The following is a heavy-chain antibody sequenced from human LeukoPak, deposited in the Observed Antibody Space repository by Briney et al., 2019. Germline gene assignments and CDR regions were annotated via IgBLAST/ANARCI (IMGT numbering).Heavy chain of an antibody. CDR1: GYSFTSYW. CDR3: ARGSTGYSYGTDY. D-gene: IGHD5-18*01. V-gene: IGHV5-51*01. Sequence: GESLKISCKGSGYSFTSYWIGWVRQMPGKGLEWMGIIYPGDSDTRYSPSFQGQVTISADKSISTAYLQWSSLKPSDTAVYYCARGSTGYSYGTDYWGQGTLVTVSS. CDR2: IYPGDSDT. J-gene: IGHJ4*02.